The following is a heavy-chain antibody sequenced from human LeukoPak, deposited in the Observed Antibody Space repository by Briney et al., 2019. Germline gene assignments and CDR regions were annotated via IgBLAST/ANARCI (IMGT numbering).Heavy chain of an antibody. V-gene: IGHV3-49*04. D-gene: IGHD3-3*01. CDR3: TRATRISIFGVQYYFDY. Sequence: GGSLRLSCTPSGFTFGDYAMTWVRQAPGKGLEWVSFIRSKTYGGTTDYAASVKGRFTISRDDSKSVAYLQMDSLKTEDTAVYYCTRATRISIFGVQYYFDYWGQGTLVAVSS. J-gene: IGHJ4*02. CDR1: GFTFGDYA. CDR2: IRSKTYGGTT.